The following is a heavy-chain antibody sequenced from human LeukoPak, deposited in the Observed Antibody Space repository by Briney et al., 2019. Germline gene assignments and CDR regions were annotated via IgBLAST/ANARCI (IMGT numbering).Heavy chain of an antibody. CDR2: ISYDGSNK. CDR1: GFTFSSYA. D-gene: IGHD4-11*01. CDR3: AKSVSSVTTESDY. V-gene: IGHV3-30-3*02. Sequence: PGGSLRLSCAASGFTFSSYAMHWVRQAPGKGLEWVAVISYDGSNKYYADSVKGRFTISRDNSKNTLYLQMNSLRAEDTAVYYCAKSVSSVTTESDYWGQGTLVTVSS. J-gene: IGHJ4*02.